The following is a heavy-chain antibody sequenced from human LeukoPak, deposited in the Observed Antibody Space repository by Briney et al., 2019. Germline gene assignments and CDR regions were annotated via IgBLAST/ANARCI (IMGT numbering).Heavy chain of an antibody. Sequence: GASVQVSCKASGYTFTDYSMYWVRQVPGQGLEWMGWINPYSGGTNYAQKFQGRVTMTRDTSISTAYVELSSLTSDDTAVYYCARVGGYCTTTSCSYGMDVWGQGTTVTVSS. D-gene: IGHD2-2*01. CDR1: GYTFTDYS. CDR3: ARVGGYCTTTSCSYGMDV. J-gene: IGHJ6*02. V-gene: IGHV1-2*02. CDR2: INPYSGGT.